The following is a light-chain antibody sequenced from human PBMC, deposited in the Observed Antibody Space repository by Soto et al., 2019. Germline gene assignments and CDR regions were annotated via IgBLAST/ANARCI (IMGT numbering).Light chain of an antibody. CDR3: GTWDSSLGAGV. CDR1: SSNIGNNY. Sequence: QSVLTQPPSVSAAPGQKVTISCSGSSSNIGNNYVSWYQQLPGTAPKLLIYDNNKRPSGIPDRFSGSKSGTSATLAITGLQTGDEADYYCGTWDSSLGAGVFGGGTQLTVL. J-gene: IGLJ2*01. V-gene: IGLV1-51*01. CDR2: DNN.